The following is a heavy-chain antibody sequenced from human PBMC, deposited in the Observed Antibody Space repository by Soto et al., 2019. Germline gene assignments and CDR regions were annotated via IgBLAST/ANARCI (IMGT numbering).Heavy chain of an antibody. Sequence: GGSLRLSCAASGFTFSSYAMHWVRQAPGKGLEWVAVISYDGSNKYYADSVKGRFTISRDNSKNTLYLQMNSLRAEDTAVYYCARDPSIVLVPAATYYYYYYGMDVWGQGTTVTVAS. CDR1: GFTFSSYA. J-gene: IGHJ6*02. V-gene: IGHV3-30-3*01. CDR3: ARDPSIVLVPAATYYYYYYGMDV. D-gene: IGHD2-2*01. CDR2: ISYDGSNK.